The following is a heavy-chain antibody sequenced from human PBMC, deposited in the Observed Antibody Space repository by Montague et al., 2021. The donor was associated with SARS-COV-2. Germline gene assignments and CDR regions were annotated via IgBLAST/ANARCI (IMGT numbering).Heavy chain of an antibody. D-gene: IGHD3-9*01. CDR1: GDSFSSHS. V-gene: IGHV4-34*01. J-gene: IGHJ4*02. CDR2: INHSGTI. CDR3: VVFDYDVLTGYIPL. Sequence: SETLSLTCAIYGDSFSSHSCSWVRQAPAKGLEWTGEINHSGTINYNPSLGRRVTVSLDPSKNRFSLKINSVTAADTALYYCVVFDYDVLTGYIPLWGQGSPITVSS.